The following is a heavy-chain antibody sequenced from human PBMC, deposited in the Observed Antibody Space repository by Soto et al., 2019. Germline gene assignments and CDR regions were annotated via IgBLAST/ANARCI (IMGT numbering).Heavy chain of an antibody. D-gene: IGHD7-27*01. CDR2: ITGSGGDT. CDR3: AKAEGGTWGTEYFQY. Sequence: EVQLLESGGALVQPGGSLRLSCAASGFTFSSYAMTWVRQAPGKGLEWVSLITGSGGDTYYGDSVKGRFTISRDNSKNTLFLQMNSLRVEATAVYFCAKAEGGTWGTEYFQYRGPGTLVTVSS. CDR1: GFTFSSYA. V-gene: IGHV3-23*01. J-gene: IGHJ1*01.